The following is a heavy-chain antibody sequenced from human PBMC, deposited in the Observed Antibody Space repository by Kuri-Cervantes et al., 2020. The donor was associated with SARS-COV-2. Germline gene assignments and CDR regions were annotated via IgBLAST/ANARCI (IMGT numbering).Heavy chain of an antibody. J-gene: IGHJ4*02. CDR1: GGTFSSYA. CDR3: ARGPYYSSGYIDY. V-gene: IGHV1-3*01. Sequence: ASVTVSCKASGGTFSSYAISWVRQAPGQGLEWMGWSNAGNGNTKYSQKFQGRVTITRDTSASTAYMELSSLRSEDTAVYYCARGPYYSSGYIDYRGQGTLVTVSS. CDR2: SNAGNGNT. D-gene: IGHD6-19*01.